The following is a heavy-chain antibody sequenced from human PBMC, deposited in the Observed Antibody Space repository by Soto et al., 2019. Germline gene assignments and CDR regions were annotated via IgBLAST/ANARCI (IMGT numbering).Heavy chain of an antibody. D-gene: IGHD4-17*01. CDR2: STPSSGST. Sequence: ASVKVSCKASGYTFTTYYMHWLRQARGQGLECMGSSTPSSGSTRYEQKFQDRGNMSRHTPMSTVYMELSSQRSEDTAVYYCARAVSTKTAPIDYWGKGTLVTVSS. J-gene: IGHJ4*02. CDR3: ARAVSTKTAPIDY. CDR1: GYTFTTYY. V-gene: IGHV1-46*01.